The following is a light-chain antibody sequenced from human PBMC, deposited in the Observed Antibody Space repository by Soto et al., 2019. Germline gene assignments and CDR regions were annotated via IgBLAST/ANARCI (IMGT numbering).Light chain of an antibody. Sequence: EIVLTQSPATLSLSPGESASLXCRASQSCSSNLVWYEQNTGQPRRHLMFEASTRAQVSPARFSCGGSATDFTLTISSLEPEDFAVYYRQQRSDWPWTFGQGTKVDIK. V-gene: IGKV3-11*01. CDR1: QSCSSN. CDR2: EAS. CDR3: QQRSDWPWT. J-gene: IGKJ1*01.